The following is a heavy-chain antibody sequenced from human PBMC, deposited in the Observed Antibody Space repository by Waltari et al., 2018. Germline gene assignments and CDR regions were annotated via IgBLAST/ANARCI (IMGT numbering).Heavy chain of an antibody. V-gene: IGHV4-61*02. CDR3: ARGGY. Sequence: QVQLQESGPGLVKPSQTLSLTCPVSGGPTTSPTFFWGWIRQPAGKGLQWIGRISSGGDTNYNPTLKSRVTISLDTSKNQFSLTLTSVTAADTAVYFCARGGYWGQGTQVTVSS. CDR1: GGPTTSPTFF. J-gene: IGHJ4*02. CDR2: ISSGGDT.